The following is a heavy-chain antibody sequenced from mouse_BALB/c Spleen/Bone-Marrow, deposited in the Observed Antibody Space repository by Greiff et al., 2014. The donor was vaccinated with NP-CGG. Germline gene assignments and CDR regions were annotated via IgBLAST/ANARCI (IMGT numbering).Heavy chain of an antibody. CDR1: GFSLTSYG. CDR3: ARITTDTGAMDY. D-gene: IGHD1-2*01. Sequence: QVQLKESGPGLVAPSQSLSISCTVSGFSLTSYGVHWVRQPPGKGLEWLGAIWAGGSTNYNSALMSRPSINEDNSKCQVFIRTNCEHTDIKYMYCCARITTDTGAMDYWGQGTSVTVSS. CDR2: IWAGGST. V-gene: IGHV2-9*02. J-gene: IGHJ4*01.